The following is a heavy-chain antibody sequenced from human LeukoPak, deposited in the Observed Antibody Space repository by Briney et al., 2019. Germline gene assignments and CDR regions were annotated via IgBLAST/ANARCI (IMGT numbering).Heavy chain of an antibody. J-gene: IGHJ4*02. CDR2: ISGSGGST. V-gene: IGHV3-23*01. CDR3: AKDERYYDSSGYFFFPY. Sequence: PGGSLRLPCAASGFTFSSYAMSWVRQAPGKGLEWVSAISGSGGSTYYADSVKGRFTISRDNSKNTLYLQMNSLRAEDTAVYYCAKDERYYDSSGYFFFPYWGQGTLVTVSS. CDR1: GFTFSSYA. D-gene: IGHD3-22*01.